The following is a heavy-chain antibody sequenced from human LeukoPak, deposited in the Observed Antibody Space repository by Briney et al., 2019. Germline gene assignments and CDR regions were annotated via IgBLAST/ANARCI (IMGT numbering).Heavy chain of an antibody. D-gene: IGHD4-11*01. J-gene: IGHJ6*03. CDR1: GGSISSYY. V-gene: IGHV4-4*07. CDR2: IYTSGST. CDR3: ARVYSNYRLMYYYYYYYMDV. Sequence: PSETLSLTCTVSGGSISSYYWSWIRQPAGKGLEWIGRIYTSGSTNYNPSLKSRVTMSVDTSKNQFSLKLSSVTAADTAVYYCARVYSNYRLMYYYYYYYMDVWGKGTTVTVSS.